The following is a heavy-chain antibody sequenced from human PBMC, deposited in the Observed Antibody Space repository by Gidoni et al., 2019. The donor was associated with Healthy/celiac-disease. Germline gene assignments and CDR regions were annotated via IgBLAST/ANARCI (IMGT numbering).Heavy chain of an antibody. CDR3: TTVVGWYEDYYYGMDV. CDR1: GFTFSNAC. J-gene: IGHJ6*02. V-gene: IGHV3-15*01. Sequence: EVQLVESGGGLVKPGGSLRLSCAASGFTFSNACMSWVRQAPGKGLEWVGRIKSKTDGGTTDYAAPVKGRFTISRDDSKNTLYLQMNSLKTEDTAVYYCTTVVGWYEDYYYGMDVWGQGTTVTVSS. D-gene: IGHD6-19*01. CDR2: IKSKTDGGTT.